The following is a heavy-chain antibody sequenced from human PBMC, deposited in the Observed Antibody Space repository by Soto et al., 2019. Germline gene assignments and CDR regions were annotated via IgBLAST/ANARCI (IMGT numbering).Heavy chain of an antibody. CDR1: GFTFSSYG. D-gene: IGHD6-19*01. CDR2: ILYDGSKK. V-gene: IGHV3-30*18. J-gene: IGHJ6*02. CDR3: VKDGSSGWPYFDDMDV. Sequence: VGSLRLSCAASGFTFSSYGMHWVRQAPGKGLEWVAVILYDGSKKYYADSVKGRFTISRDNSKNALYLQMSSLRAEDTALYYCVKDGSSGWPYFDDMDVWGRGTTVTVYS.